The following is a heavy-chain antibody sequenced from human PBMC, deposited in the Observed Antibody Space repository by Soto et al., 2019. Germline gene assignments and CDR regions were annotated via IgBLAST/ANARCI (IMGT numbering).Heavy chain of an antibody. CDR3: ARDVTRNPNRFHL. J-gene: IGHJ5*02. Sequence: QVQLQESGPGLVKPSQTLSLTCTVSGGSLKSGGYYWSWIRQHPGRGLEWIGYIYYTGRTYYNPSLESRGTFSVDTSKNQFSLKPSSVTGADTAVYFCARDVTRNPNRFHLWGHGTLVTVSS. V-gene: IGHV4-31*02. D-gene: IGHD2-21*02. CDR1: GGSLKSGGYY. CDR2: IYYTGRT.